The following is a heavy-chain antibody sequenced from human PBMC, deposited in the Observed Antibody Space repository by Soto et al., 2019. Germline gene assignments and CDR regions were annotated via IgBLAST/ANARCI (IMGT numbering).Heavy chain of an antibody. V-gene: IGHV4-39*01. J-gene: IGHJ6*02. CDR2: IYYSGST. Sequence: LSLTCTVSGGSISSSSYYWGWIRQPPGKGLEWIGSIYYSGSTYYNPSLKSRVTISVDTSKNQFSLKLSSVTAADTAVYYCARSEESIAALYYYYYGMDVWGQGTTVTVSS. CDR1: GGSISSSSYY. D-gene: IGHD6-6*01. CDR3: ARSEESIAALYYYYYGMDV.